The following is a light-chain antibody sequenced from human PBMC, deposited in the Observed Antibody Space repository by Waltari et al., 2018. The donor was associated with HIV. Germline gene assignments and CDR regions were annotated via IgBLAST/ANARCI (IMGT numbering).Light chain of an antibody. Sequence: QSVLTQPPSVSEAPRQRVTISCSGSNSNIGNHAVIWVQQLPGKTTKLLIYYDRLWPSGVADRFSATKAGTSASLAISGLQSEDAADDYCAAWDDTLNGFVFGTGTRVTVL. CDR3: AAWDDTLNGFV. J-gene: IGLJ1*01. V-gene: IGLV1-36*01. CDR1: NSNIGNHA. CDR2: YDR.